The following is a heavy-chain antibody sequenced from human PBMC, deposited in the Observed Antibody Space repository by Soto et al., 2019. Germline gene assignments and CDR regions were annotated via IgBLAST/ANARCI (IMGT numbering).Heavy chain of an antibody. CDR1: GGTFSSYA. D-gene: IGHD2-8*01. Sequence: QVQLVQSGAEVKKPGSSVKVYCKASGGTFSSYAISWVRQAPGQGLEWMGGIIPIFGTANYAQKFQGRVTITADESTSTAYMELSSLRSEDTAVYYCASSIYCTNGVCYNYWYFDLWGRGTLVTVSS. CDR2: IIPIFGTA. CDR3: ASSIYCTNGVCYNYWYFDL. J-gene: IGHJ2*01. V-gene: IGHV1-69*01.